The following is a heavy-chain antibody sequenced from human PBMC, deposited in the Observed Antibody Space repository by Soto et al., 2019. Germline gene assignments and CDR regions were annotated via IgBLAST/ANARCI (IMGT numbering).Heavy chain of an antibody. CDR1: GGSISSYY. CDR2: IYTSGST. J-gene: IGHJ4*02. D-gene: IGHD3-22*01. CDR3: ASTTYYYDSSGYYYVEY. V-gene: IGHV4-4*07. Sequence: SETLSLTCTVSGGSISSYYWSWIRQPAGKGLEWIGRIYTSGSTNYNPSLKSRVTMSVDTSKNQFSLKLSSVTAADTAVYYCASTTYYYDSSGYYYVEYWGQGTLLITSS.